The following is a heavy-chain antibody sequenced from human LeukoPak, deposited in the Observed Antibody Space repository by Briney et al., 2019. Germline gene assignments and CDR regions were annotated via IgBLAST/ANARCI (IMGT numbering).Heavy chain of an antibody. Sequence: GGSLRLSCAASGFTFSSYGMHWVRQAPGKGLEWVAVISYNGSNKYYADSVKGRFTISRDNSKNTLYLQMNSLRAEDTAVYYCAKGSNGMDVWGQGTTVTVSS. CDR1: GFTFSSYG. CDR3: AKGSNGMDV. V-gene: IGHV3-30*18. CDR2: ISYNGSNK. J-gene: IGHJ6*02.